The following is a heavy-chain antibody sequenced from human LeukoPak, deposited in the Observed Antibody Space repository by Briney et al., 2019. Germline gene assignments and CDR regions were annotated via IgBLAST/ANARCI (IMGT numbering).Heavy chain of an antibody. CDR1: AGSINSGDYY. CDR2: IYSPGT. CDR3: ASGIGTSYDSSRDAFDI. J-gene: IGHJ3*02. Sequence: SQTLSLTCTVSAGSINSGDYYWSWIRQPAGKGLEWIGRIYSPGTNYNYNPSLKSRVTISIDTSKNQFSLKLTSVTAADTAVYYWASGIGTSYDSSRDAFDIWGQGTMVTVSS. D-gene: IGHD3-22*01. V-gene: IGHV4-61*02.